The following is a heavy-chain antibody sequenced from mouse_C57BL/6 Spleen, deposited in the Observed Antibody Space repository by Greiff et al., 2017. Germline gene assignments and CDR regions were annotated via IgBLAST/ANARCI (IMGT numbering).Heavy chain of an antibody. CDR1: GYTFTSYW. Sequence: QVHVKQPGAELVKPGASVKLSCKASGYTFTSYWMHWVKQRPGQGLEWIGMIHPNSGSTNYNEKFKSKATLTVDKSSSTAYMQLSSLTSEDSAVYYCALLGNYFDYWGQGTTLTVSS. CDR2: IHPNSGST. V-gene: IGHV1-64*01. D-gene: IGHD4-1*01. CDR3: ALLGNYFDY. J-gene: IGHJ2*01.